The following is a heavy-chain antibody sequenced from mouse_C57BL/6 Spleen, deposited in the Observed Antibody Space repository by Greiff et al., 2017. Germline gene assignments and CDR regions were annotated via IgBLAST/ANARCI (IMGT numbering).Heavy chain of an antibody. Sequence: EVKLQESGTVLVRPGASVKLSCKTSGYTFTSYWMHWVKQRPGQGLEWIGAIYPGNSDSSYNQKFKGKAKLTSDTSASTAYMQLSSLTDEDSAVYDCVIYYGNYFDDWGQGTTLTVSS. V-gene: IGHV1-5*01. D-gene: IGHD2-1*01. J-gene: IGHJ2*01. CDR1: GYTFTSYW. CDR3: VIYYGNYFDD. CDR2: IYPGNSDS.